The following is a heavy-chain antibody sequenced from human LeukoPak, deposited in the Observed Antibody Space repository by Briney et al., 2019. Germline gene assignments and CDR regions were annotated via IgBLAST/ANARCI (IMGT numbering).Heavy chain of an antibody. CDR2: MYYSGGT. Sequence: SETLSLTCTVSGGSISSSSYYWGWIRQPPGKGLEWIGSMYYSGGTYYNPSLKSRVTISVDTSKNQFSLNLRSVTAADTAVYYCASSITIFGVVLRTIYFDYWGQGILVTVSS. D-gene: IGHD3-3*01. V-gene: IGHV4-39*01. CDR3: ASSITIFGVVLRTIYFDY. J-gene: IGHJ4*02. CDR1: GGSISSSSYY.